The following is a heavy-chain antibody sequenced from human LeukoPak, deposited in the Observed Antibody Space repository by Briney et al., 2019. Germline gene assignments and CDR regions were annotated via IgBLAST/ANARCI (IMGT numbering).Heavy chain of an antibody. D-gene: IGHD3-16*01. J-gene: IGHJ5*02. V-gene: IGHV3-15*01. Sequence: GGSLRLSCAASGFTFDTAWMTWVRQAPGKGLEWVGRIKTEADGGTTDYAAPVKGRFTISRDDSRSTLYLQMNSLKSEDTAVYYCCTAPGAPSTLSPSFGAWGQGALVTVSS. CDR2: IKTEADGGTT. CDR3: CTAPGAPSTLSPSFGA. CDR1: GFTFDTAW.